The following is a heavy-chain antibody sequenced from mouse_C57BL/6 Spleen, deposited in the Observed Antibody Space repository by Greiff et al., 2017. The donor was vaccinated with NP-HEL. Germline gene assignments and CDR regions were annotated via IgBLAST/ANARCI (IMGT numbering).Heavy chain of an antibody. J-gene: IGHJ2*01. CDR2: INPNNGGT. V-gene: IGHV1-22*01. CDR3: AKITTVVAPFDY. D-gene: IGHD1-1*01. Sequence: EVQLQQSGPELVKPGASVKMSCKASGYTFTDYNMHWVKQSHGKSLEWIGYINPNNGGTSYNQKFKGKATLTVNKSSSTAYMELRSLTSEDSAVYYCAKITTVVAPFDYWGKGTTLTVSS. CDR1: GYTFTDYN.